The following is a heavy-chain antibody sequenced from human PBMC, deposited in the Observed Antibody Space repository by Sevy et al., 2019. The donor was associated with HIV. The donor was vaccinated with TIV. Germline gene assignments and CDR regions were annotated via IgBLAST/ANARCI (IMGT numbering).Heavy chain of an antibody. CDR1: GYTFTSYD. J-gene: IGHJ5*02. Sequence: ASVKVSCKASGYTFTSYDINWVRQATGQGLEWMGWMNPNSGNTGYAQKFQGRVTMTRNTSISTAYMELSSLRSEDTAVYYCARGGYDILTGSPGWFDPWGQGTLVTASS. CDR2: MNPNSGNT. D-gene: IGHD3-9*01. CDR3: ARGGYDILTGSPGWFDP. V-gene: IGHV1-8*01.